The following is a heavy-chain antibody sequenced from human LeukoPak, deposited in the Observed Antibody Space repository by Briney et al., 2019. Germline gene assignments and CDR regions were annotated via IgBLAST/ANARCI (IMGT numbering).Heavy chain of an antibody. CDR3: ARESGFDSDWFDP. CDR1: GYTFTGYY. D-gene: IGHD5-12*01. V-gene: IGHV1-2*02. CDR2: INPKSGGT. J-gene: IGHJ5*02. Sequence: ASVKVSCKASGYTFTGYYMHWVRQAPGQGLEWMGWINPKSGGTNYSQRFQGRVTMTRDTSISTAYMELSSLTYDDTAVYYCARESGFDSDWFDPWGQGTLVTVSS.